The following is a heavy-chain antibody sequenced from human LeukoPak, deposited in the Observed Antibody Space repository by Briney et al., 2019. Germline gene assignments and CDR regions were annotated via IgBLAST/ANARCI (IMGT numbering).Heavy chain of an antibody. CDR1: GFTFSGSA. D-gene: IGHD1-20*01. CDR2: IRSKANSYAT. Sequence: GGSLRLSCAASGFTFSGSAMHWVRQASGKGLEWVGRIRSKANSYATAYAASVKGRFTISRDDSKNTAYLQMNSLKTEDTAVYYCAKDSALINWNDAPCYDYWGQGTLVTVSS. V-gene: IGHV3-73*01. CDR3: AKDSALINWNDAPCYDY. J-gene: IGHJ4*02.